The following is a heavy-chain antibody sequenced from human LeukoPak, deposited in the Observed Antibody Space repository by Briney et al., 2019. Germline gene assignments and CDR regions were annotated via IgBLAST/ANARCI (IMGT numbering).Heavy chain of an antibody. CDR3: AATGDSDY. Sequence: PSETLSLTCTVSGGSISSSSYYWGWIRQPPGKGLEWIGSIYYSGSTYYNPSLKSRVTISVDTSKNQFSLKLSSVTAADTAVYYCAATGDSDYWGQGTLVTVSS. D-gene: IGHD7-27*01. J-gene: IGHJ4*02. CDR2: IYYSGST. CDR1: GGSISSSSYY. V-gene: IGHV4-39*07.